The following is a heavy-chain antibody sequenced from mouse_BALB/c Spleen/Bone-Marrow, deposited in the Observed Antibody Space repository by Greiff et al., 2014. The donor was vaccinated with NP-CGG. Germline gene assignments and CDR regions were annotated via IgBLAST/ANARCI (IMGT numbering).Heavy chain of an antibody. Sequence: EVQGVEPGGGLVQPGGSLKLSCAASGFTFSSYGMSWVRQTPDKRLDLVATINNNGGSTYYPDSVKGRFTISRDNAKNTLYLQMSSLKSEDTAMYYCARDHRPWYFDVWGAGTTVTVSS. CDR3: ARDHRPWYFDV. V-gene: IGHV5-6-3*01. CDR2: INNNGGST. CDR1: GFTFSSYG. J-gene: IGHJ1*01.